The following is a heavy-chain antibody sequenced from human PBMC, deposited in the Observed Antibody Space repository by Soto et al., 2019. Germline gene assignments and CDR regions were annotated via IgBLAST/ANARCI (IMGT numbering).Heavy chain of an antibody. V-gene: IGHV1-18*04. Sequence: QVQLVQSGSEVKKPGASVKVSCKASGYTFTSYGISWVRQAPGQGLEWMGWISAYNVNTNYAQKLQGRVTMNTDTTTRTAYMAQRSLGSDDTAVYSCATPAGSRQYNWNNQPFDYWGQGTLVTVSS. D-gene: IGHD1-20*01. J-gene: IGHJ4*02. CDR2: ISAYNVNT. CDR3: ATPAGSRQYNWNNQPFDY. CDR1: GYTFTSYG.